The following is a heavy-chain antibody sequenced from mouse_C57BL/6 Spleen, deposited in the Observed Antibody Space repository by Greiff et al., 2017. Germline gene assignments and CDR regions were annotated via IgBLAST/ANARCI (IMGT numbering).Heavy chain of an antibody. CDR2: IDPANGNA. J-gene: IGHJ2*01. CDR3: AHGIYYYGSSPDY. V-gene: IGHV14-3*01. D-gene: IGHD1-1*01. CDR1: GFNIKNTY. Sequence: EVQLQQSVAELVRPGASVKLSCTASGFNIKNTYMHWVKQRPEQGLEWIGRIDPANGNAKYAPKFQGKATITADTSSNTAYLQLSSLTSEDTAIYYCAHGIYYYGSSPDYWGQGTTLTVSS.